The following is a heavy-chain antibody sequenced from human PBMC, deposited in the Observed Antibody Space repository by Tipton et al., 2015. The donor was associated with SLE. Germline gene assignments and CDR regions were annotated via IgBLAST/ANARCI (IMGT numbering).Heavy chain of an antibody. CDR2: IYDSGGS. Sequence: TLSLTCTVSGGSITSRSYSWDWIRQPSGKGLEWIGGIYDSGGSYYNASLKSRVTISVDTSKNQLSLKLTSVTAADTAIYYCARGSVVADDFWGQGTLVTVSS. V-gene: IGHV4-39*07. J-gene: IGHJ4*02. CDR1: GGSITSRSYS. CDR3: ARGSVVADDF. D-gene: IGHD2-15*01.